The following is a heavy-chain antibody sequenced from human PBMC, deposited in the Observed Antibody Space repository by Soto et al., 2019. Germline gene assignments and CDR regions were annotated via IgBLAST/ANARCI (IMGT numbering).Heavy chain of an antibody. CDR1: GGTFSSYA. Sequence: ASVKVSCKASGGTFSSYAISWVRQAPGQGLEWMGGIIPIFGTANYAQKFQGRVTMTTDTSTSTAYMELRSLRSDDTAVYYCARDIGSRAARRATLGMDVWGQGTTVTVSS. CDR3: ARDIGSRAARRATLGMDV. V-gene: IGHV1-69*05. CDR2: IIPIFGTA. J-gene: IGHJ6*02. D-gene: IGHD6-6*01.